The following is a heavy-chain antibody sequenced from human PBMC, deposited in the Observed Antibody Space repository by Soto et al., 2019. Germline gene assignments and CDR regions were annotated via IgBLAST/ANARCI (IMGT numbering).Heavy chain of an antibody. Sequence: EVQLVESGGGLVQPGGSLRLSCAASGFTFSDHYMDWVRQAPGKGLEWVGRTRNKANSYTTEYAASVKGRFTISRDDSKNSLEVQMNSLKTEDTAVYYCARDGGPFWRGGYFDLWGRGTLVTVSS. D-gene: IGHD3-3*01. CDR3: ARDGGPFWRGGYFDL. V-gene: IGHV3-72*01. CDR1: GFTFSDHY. J-gene: IGHJ2*01. CDR2: TRNKANSYTT.